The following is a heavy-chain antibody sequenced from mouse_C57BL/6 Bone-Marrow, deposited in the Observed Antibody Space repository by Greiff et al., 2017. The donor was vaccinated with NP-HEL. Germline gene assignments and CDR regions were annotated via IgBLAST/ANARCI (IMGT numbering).Heavy chain of an antibody. J-gene: IGHJ3*01. Sequence: VQLQQPGAELVKPGASVKLSCKASGYTFTSYWMQWVKQRPGQGLEWIGEIDPSDSYTNYNQKFKGKATLTVDTSSSTADMQLSSLTSEDSAVYYCAGSSYRFAYWGQGTLVTVSA. CDR1: GYTFTSYW. CDR3: AGSSYRFAY. CDR2: IDPSDSYT. D-gene: IGHD1-1*01. V-gene: IGHV1-50*01.